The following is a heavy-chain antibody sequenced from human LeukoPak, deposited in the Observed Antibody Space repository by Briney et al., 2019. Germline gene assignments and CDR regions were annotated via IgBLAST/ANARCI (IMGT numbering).Heavy chain of an antibody. CDR2: INPNSGGT. J-gene: IGHJ4*02. CDR3: AIGGWELQPVIDY. Sequence: ASVKVSCKASGYTFTCYYMHWVRQAPGQGLEWMGWINPNSGGTNYAQKFQGRVTMTRDTSISTAYMELSRLRSDDTAVYYCAIGGWELQPVIDYWGQGTLVTVSS. D-gene: IGHD1-26*01. V-gene: IGHV1-2*02. CDR1: GYTFTCYY.